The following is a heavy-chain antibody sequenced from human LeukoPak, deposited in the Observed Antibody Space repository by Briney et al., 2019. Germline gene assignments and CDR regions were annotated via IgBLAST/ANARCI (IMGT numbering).Heavy chain of an antibody. D-gene: IGHD3-9*01. CDR2: IKSKTDGGTT. V-gene: IGHV3-15*01. J-gene: IGHJ4*02. CDR3: TTSSPYYDILTGYDFVY. Sequence: GGSLRLSCAASGFTFSNAWMSWVRQAPGKGLEWVGRIKSKTDGGTTDYAAPVKGRFTISRDDSKNTLYLQMNSLKTEDTAVYYCTTSSPYYDILTGYDFVYWGQGTLVTVSS. CDR1: GFTFSNAW.